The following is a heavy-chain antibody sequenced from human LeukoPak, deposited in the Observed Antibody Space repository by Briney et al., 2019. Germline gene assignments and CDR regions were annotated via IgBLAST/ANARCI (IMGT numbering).Heavy chain of an antibody. CDR1: GFTFDAYA. D-gene: IGHD3-3*02. CDR3: ARDHFRALDAFDI. Sequence: GGSLRLSCAASGFTFDAYAMSWVRQAPGKGLERVSGINWNGGRTGYADSVKGRFTISRDNAKNSLHLQMNSLRAEDTAIYYCARDHFRALDAFDIWGQGTVVTVSS. J-gene: IGHJ3*02. V-gene: IGHV3-20*04. CDR2: INWNGGRT.